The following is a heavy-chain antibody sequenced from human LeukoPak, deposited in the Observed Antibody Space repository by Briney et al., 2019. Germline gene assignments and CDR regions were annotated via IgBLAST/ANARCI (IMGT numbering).Heavy chain of an antibody. CDR2: IYYSGST. J-gene: IGHJ4*02. Sequence: PSETRSLTCTVSGGSISSGDYYWSWIRQPPGKGLEWIGYIYYSGSTYYNPSLKSRVTISVDTSKNQISLKLSSVTAADTAVYYCAREGLDYSNLDYWGQGTLVTVSS. V-gene: IGHV4-30-4*08. CDR1: GGSISSGDYY. D-gene: IGHD4-11*01. CDR3: AREGLDYSNLDY.